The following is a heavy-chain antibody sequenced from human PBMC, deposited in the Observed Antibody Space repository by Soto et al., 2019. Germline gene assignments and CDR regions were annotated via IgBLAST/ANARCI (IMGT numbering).Heavy chain of an antibody. CDR3: ARARHDSSGFKRPQYGMDV. V-gene: IGHV1-46*01. CDR1: GYTFTSYY. CDR2: INPSGGST. J-gene: IGHJ6*02. D-gene: IGHD3-22*01. Sequence: KVSCKASGYTFTSYYMHWVRQAPGQGLEWMGIINPSGGSTSYAQKFQGRVTMTRDTSTSTVYMELSSLRSEDTAVYYCARARHDSSGFKRPQYGMDVWGQGTTVTVSS.